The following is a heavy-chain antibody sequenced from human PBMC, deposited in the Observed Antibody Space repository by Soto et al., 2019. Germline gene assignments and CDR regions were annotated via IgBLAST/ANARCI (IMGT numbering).Heavy chain of an antibody. CDR2: IYYSGST. D-gene: IGHD3-10*01. V-gene: IGHV4-39*01. Sequence: SETLSLTCTVSGGSISSSSYYWGWIRQPPGKGLEWIGSIYYSGSTYYNPSLKSRVTISVDTSKNQFSLKLSSVTAADTAVYYCARPRVLWFGELDYWGQGTLVTVSS. J-gene: IGHJ4*02. CDR3: ARPRVLWFGELDY. CDR1: GGSISSSSYY.